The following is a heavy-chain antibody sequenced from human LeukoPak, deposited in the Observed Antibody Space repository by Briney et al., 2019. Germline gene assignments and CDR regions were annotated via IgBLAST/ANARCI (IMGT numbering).Heavy chain of an antibody. CDR3: ARADCSSTSCRRVGMFYMDV. J-gene: IGHJ6*03. V-gene: IGHV4-59*12. CDR2: IYYSGST. Sequence: PSETLSLTCSVSGDSISSYYWSSIRQPPGKGLEWIGYIYYSGSTNYNPSLKSRVTMSVDTSKNQFSLKLSSVTAADTAVYYCARADCSSTSCRRVGMFYMDVWGKGTTVTVSS. CDR1: GDSISSYY. D-gene: IGHD2-2*01.